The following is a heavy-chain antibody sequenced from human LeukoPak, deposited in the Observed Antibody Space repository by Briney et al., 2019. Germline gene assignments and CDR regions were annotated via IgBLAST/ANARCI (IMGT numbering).Heavy chain of an antibody. CDR3: ARDSSGSYQLAEENAFDI. CDR1: GGSISSYY. V-gene: IGHV4-59*01. CDR2: IYYSGST. D-gene: IGHD1-26*01. Sequence: PSETLSLTCTDSGGSISSYYWSWIRQPPGKGLEWIGYIYYSGSTNYNPSLKSRVTISVDTSKNQFSLTLSSVTAADTAVYYCARDSSGSYQLAEENAFDIWGQGTMVTVSS. J-gene: IGHJ3*02.